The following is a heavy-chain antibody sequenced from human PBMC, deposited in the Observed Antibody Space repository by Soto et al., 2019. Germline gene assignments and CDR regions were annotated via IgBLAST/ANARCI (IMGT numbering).Heavy chain of an antibody. CDR1: GFTFSSYG. CDR3: ARVAEWIQLWLRWGIDY. CDR2: IWYDGSNK. D-gene: IGHD5-18*01. Sequence: GGSLRLSCAASGFTFSSYGMHWVRQAPGKGLEWVAVIWYDGSNKYYADSVKGRFTISRDNSKNTLYLQMNSLRAEDTAVYYCARVAEWIQLWLRWGIDYWGQGTLVTVSS. J-gene: IGHJ4*02. V-gene: IGHV3-33*01.